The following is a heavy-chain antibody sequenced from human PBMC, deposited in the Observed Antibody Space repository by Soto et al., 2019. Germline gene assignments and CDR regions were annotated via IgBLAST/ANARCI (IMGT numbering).Heavy chain of an antibody. J-gene: IGHJ4*02. CDR2: IFYSGSP. Sequence: SETLSLTCTVSGGSITTYYWSWIRQSPGKGLEWIGYIFYSGSPNYNPSLKSRVTISVDTSQNQITLKLSSVTAADTAVYYCAGDRDGFNSWGRGTLVTSPQ. V-gene: IGHV4-59*01. D-gene: IGHD5-12*01. CDR1: GGSITTYY. CDR3: AGDRDGFNS.